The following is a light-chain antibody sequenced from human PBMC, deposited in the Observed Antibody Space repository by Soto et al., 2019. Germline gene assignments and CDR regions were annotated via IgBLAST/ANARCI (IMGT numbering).Light chain of an antibody. Sequence: DIQMTQSPSTLSASVGDRVTITCRASQSISSWLAWYQQKPGKAPKVLIYKASSLEGGVPSRFSGSGSGTEFTLTISSLQPDDFATYYCQQCNNYPSTFGQGTKVEIK. CDR1: QSISSW. CDR3: QQCNNYPST. CDR2: KAS. V-gene: IGKV1-5*03. J-gene: IGKJ1*01.